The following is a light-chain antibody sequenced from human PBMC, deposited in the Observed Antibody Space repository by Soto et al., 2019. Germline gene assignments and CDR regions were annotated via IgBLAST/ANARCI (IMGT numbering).Light chain of an antibody. V-gene: IGKV3-20*01. CDR1: QTVSSSY. Sequence: EIVLTQSPGTLSLSPGERVTLSCRASQTVSSSYFGWFQQRPGHAPRLLIYDTFYRATGIPDRFSASGSGTDFTLTISRLEPEDFAVYYCHQYSGPPYTVGQGTKLEI. CDR3: HQYSGPPYT. CDR2: DTF. J-gene: IGKJ2*01.